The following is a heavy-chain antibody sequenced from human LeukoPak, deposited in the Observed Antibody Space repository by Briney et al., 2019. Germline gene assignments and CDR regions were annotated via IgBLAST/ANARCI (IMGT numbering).Heavy chain of an antibody. V-gene: IGHV3-53*04. J-gene: IGHJ4*02. CDR1: GFTISSNY. CDR2: IYSGGST. CDR3: ARDLPFDY. Sequence: GGSLRLSCAASGFTISSNYMSWVRQAPGKGLGGVSVIYSGGSTYYADSVKGRFAISRHNSKNTLYLQMNSLRAEDTAVYYCARDLPFDYWGQGTLVTVSS.